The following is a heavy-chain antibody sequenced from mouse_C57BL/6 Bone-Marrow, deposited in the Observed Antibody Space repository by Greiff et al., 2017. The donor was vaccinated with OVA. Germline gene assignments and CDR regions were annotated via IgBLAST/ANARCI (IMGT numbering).Heavy chain of an antibody. Sequence: QVQLQQSGAELARPGASVKLSCKASGYTFTSYGIRWVKQRPGPGLEWIGEIYPRSGNNYYNEKFKGKATLTADKTSSTAYMELRSLTSDDSAVYFCARSELLHWYFDVWGTGTTVTVSS. J-gene: IGHJ1*03. D-gene: IGHD2-12*01. CDR3: ARSELLHWYFDV. V-gene: IGHV1-81*01. CDR2: IYPRSGNN. CDR1: GYTFTSYG.